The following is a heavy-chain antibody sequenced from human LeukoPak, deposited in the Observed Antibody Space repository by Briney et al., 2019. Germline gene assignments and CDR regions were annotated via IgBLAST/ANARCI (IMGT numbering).Heavy chain of an antibody. V-gene: IGHV4-4*07. D-gene: IGHD5-18*01. Sequence: SETLSLTCTVSGGSISSYYWSWIRQPAGKGLEWIGRIYTSGSTNYNPSLKSRVTMSVDTSKNQFSLKLSSVTAADTAVYYCARDCADTAMGDHYFDYWGQGTLFTVSS. CDR3: ARDCADTAMGDHYFDY. CDR2: IYTSGST. CDR1: GGSISSYY. J-gene: IGHJ4*02.